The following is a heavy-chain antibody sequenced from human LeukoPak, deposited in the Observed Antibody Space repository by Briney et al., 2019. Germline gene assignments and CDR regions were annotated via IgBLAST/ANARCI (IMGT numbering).Heavy chain of an antibody. CDR3: AKDLRTRLRLGELSFAVDY. CDR2: ISSSSSYI. CDR1: GFTFSSYS. J-gene: IGHJ4*02. V-gene: IGHV3-21*04. D-gene: IGHD3-16*02. Sequence: KSGGSLRLSCAASGFTFSSYSMNWVRQAPGKGLEWVSSISSSSSYIYYADSVKGRFTISRDNSKNTLYLQMNSLRAEDTAVYYCAKDLRTRLRLGELSFAVDYWGQGTLVTVSS.